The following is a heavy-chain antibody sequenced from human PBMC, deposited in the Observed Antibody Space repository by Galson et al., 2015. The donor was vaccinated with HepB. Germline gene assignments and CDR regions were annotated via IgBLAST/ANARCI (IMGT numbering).Heavy chain of an antibody. CDR2: IIPILGIA. CDR1: GGTFSSYT. J-gene: IGHJ1*01. Sequence: SVKVSCKASGGTFSSYTISWVRQAPGQGLEWMGRIIPILGIANYAQKFQGRVTITADKSTSTAYMELSSLRSEDTAVYYCARDVDYYDSSGQPEHWGQGTLVTASS. D-gene: IGHD3-22*01. V-gene: IGHV1-69*04. CDR3: ARDVDYYDSSGQPEH.